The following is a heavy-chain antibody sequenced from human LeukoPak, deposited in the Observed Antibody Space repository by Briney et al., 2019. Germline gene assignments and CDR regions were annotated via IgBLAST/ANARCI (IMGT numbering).Heavy chain of an antibody. J-gene: IGHJ4*02. V-gene: IGHV3-30-3*01. D-gene: IGHD1-1*01. CDR3: ARGDNWNDGFDY. CDR2: ISYDGSNK. CDR1: GFTFSSYA. Sequence: TGGSLRLSCAASGFTFSSYAMHWVRQAPGKGLEWVAVISYDGSNKYYADSVKGRFTISRDNSKNTLYLQMNSLRAEDTAVYYCARGDNWNDGFDYWGQGTLVTVSS.